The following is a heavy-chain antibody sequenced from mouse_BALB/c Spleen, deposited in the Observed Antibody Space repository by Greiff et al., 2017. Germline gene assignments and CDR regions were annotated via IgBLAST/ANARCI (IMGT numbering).Heavy chain of an antibody. D-gene: IGHD2-3*01. V-gene: IGHV1-14*01. Sequence: VQLQQSGPELVKPGASVKMSCKASGYTFTSYVMHWVKQKPGQGLEWIGYINPYNDGTKYNEKFKGKATLTSDKSSSTAYMELSSLTSEDSAVYYCARTQEGLLAWFAYWGQGTLVTVSA. CDR1: GYTFTSYV. CDR2: INPYNDGT. J-gene: IGHJ3*01. CDR3: ARTQEGLLAWFAY.